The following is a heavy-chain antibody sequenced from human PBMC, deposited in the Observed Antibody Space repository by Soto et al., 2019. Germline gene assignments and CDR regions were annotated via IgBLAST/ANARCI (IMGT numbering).Heavy chain of an antibody. CDR3: ATRQGGSYNWFDP. CDR2: LYYSGNT. D-gene: IGHD2-15*01. Sequence: SETLSLTCTVSGGSISRSSYSLAWILQPPGKGLEWIGTLYYSGNTYYNPSLKSRVTISVDTSKNQFSLKLSSVTAADTAVYYCATRQGGSYNWFDPWGQGTLVTVSS. CDR1: GGSISRSSYS. V-gene: IGHV4-39*01. J-gene: IGHJ5*02.